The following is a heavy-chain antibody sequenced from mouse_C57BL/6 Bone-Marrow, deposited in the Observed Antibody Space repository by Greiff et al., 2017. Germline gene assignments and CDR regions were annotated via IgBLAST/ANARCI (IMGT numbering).Heavy chain of an antibody. D-gene: IGHD2-4*01. CDR1: GYTFTSYW. Sequence: QVQLQQPGAELVKPGASVKLSCKASGYTFTSYWMHWVKQRPGQGLEWIGMIHPNSGSTNYNEKFKSKATLTVDKSSSTAYMQLSSLTSEDSAVYYCARENEGLRRDYAMDYWGQGTSVTVSS. J-gene: IGHJ4*01. V-gene: IGHV1-64*01. CDR2: IHPNSGST. CDR3: ARENEGLRRDYAMDY.